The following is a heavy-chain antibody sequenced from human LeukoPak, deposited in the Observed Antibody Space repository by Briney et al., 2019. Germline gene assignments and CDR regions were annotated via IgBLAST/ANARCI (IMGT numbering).Heavy chain of an antibody. CDR3: AKYVDGDYIFYYYYGMDV. D-gene: IGHD4-17*01. Sequence: GGSLRPSCAASGFTFSSYAMSWVRQAPGKGLEWVSAISGSGGSTYYADSVKGRFTISRDNSKNTLYLQMNSLRAEDTAVYYCAKYVDGDYIFYYYYGMDVWGQGTTVTVSS. J-gene: IGHJ6*02. CDR1: GFTFSSYA. CDR2: ISGSGGST. V-gene: IGHV3-23*01.